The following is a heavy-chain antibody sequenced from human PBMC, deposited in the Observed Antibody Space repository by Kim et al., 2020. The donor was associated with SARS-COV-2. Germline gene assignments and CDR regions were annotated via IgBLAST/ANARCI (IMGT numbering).Heavy chain of an antibody. CDR3: ARDVLSFPPSGFDY. CDR1: GFTFSSYW. V-gene: IGHV3-7*01. J-gene: IGHJ4*02. CDR2: IKQVGSEK. D-gene: IGHD2-2*01. Sequence: GGSLRLSCAASGFTFSSYWMSWVRQAPGKGLEWVAYIKQVGSEKYYVDSVKGRFTISRDNAKNSLYLQMNSLRAEDTAVYYCARDVLSFPPSGFDYWGQGTRVSVSS.